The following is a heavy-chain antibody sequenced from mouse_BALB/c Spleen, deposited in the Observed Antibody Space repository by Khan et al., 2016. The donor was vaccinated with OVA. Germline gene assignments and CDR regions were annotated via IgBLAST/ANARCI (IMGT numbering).Heavy chain of an antibody. CDR3: ARGLNYYGSWFAY. CDR2: INTSTGEP. V-gene: IGHV9-1*02. D-gene: IGHD1-1*01. Sequence: QIQLVQSGPELKKPGETVKISCKASGYTFTNFGMNWVKQAQGKALKWMGWINTSTGEPTYADDFKGRFAFSLETSASTAYLQINNLKNEDMATYFCARGLNYYGSWFAYWGQGTLVTVSA. CDR1: GYTFTNFG. J-gene: IGHJ3*01.